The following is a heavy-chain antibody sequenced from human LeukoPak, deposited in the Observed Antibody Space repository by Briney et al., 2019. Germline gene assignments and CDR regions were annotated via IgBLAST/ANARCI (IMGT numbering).Heavy chain of an antibody. V-gene: IGHV4-34*01. CDR2: INHSGST. J-gene: IGHJ4*01. CDR3: ARGRARYGSGSYFGY. Sequence: SETLSLTCAVYGGSFSGYYWSWIRQPPGKGLEWIGEINHSGSTNYNPSLKSRVTISVDTSKNQFSLKLSSVTAADTAVYYCARGRARYGSGSYFGYWGQEPWSPSPQ. CDR1: GGSFSGYY. D-gene: IGHD3-10*01.